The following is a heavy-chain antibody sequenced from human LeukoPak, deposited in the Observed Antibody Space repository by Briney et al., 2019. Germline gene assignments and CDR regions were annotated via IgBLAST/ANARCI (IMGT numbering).Heavy chain of an antibody. Sequence: ASVKVSCKASGYTFTSYAMNWVRQAPGQGLEWMGWINTNTGNPTYAQGFTGRFVFSLDTSVSTAYLQISSLKAEDTAVYYCARLCSGGSCYYYYGMDVWGQGTTVTVSS. V-gene: IGHV7-4-1*02. CDR2: INTNTGNP. J-gene: IGHJ6*02. CDR3: ARLCSGGSCYYYYGMDV. CDR1: GYTFTSYA. D-gene: IGHD2-15*01.